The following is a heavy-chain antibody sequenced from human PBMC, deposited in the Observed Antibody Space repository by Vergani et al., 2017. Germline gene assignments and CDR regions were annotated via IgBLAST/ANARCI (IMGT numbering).Heavy chain of an antibody. J-gene: IGHJ3*02. V-gene: IGHV3-21*01. D-gene: IGHD4-17*01. CDR2: ISSSSSYI. CDR3: ATLPTTSVSWDFDI. CDR1: GLTFGSNR. Sequence: EVQLVESGGGLVKPGGSLRLSCAASGLTFGSNRLNWVRQAPGKGLEWASSISSSSSYIYYADSVKGRFTISRDNAKNSLYLQMNSLRAEDTAVYYCATLPTTSVSWDFDIWGQGTMVTVSS.